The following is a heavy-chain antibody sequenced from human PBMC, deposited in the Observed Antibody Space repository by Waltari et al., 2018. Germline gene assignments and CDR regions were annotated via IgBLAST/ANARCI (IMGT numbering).Heavy chain of an antibody. CDR2: FYYSGST. V-gene: IGHV4-59*01. CDR3: ASSRFQH. J-gene: IGHJ1*01. Sequence: QVQLQESGPGLVKPSETLSLTCTVSGVSISSYYWSWIRQPPGKGLEWIGCFYYSGSTYYNPSLKIRVTISVDTSKNQFSLKLRSVTAADTAMYYCASSRFQHWGQGTLVTVSS. CDR1: GVSISSYY.